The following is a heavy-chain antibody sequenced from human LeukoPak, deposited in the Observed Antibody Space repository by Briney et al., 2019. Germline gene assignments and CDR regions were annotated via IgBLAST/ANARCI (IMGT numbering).Heavy chain of an antibody. Sequence: GGSLRLSCAASGLTVSSNYMSWVRQAPGKGLEWVSVIYSDGTTYYADSVKGRFIIPRDNSKNTLYLQMNNVRAEDTAVYYCAREGSSGWYEFWFDPWGQGTLVTVSS. CDR1: GLTVSSNY. V-gene: IGHV3-66*01. D-gene: IGHD6-19*01. J-gene: IGHJ5*02. CDR2: IYSDGTT. CDR3: AREGSSGWYEFWFDP.